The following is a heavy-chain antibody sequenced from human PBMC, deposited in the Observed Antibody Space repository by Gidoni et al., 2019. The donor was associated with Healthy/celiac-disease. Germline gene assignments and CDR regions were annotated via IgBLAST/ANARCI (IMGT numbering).Heavy chain of an antibody. J-gene: IGHJ3*02. V-gene: IGHV3-33*01. CDR1: GFTFSSYG. Sequence: QVRLVESGGGVVQPGRSLGLSCAASGFTFSSYGMHWVRQGLGKGLEWVEVIWYDGSNKCYAGSVKGRFTISRDNSKTTLYLQMNSLRAEDTAVYYCARASSSSLADAFDIWGQGTMVTVSS. D-gene: IGHD6-13*01. CDR3: ARASSSSLADAFDI. CDR2: IWYDGSNK.